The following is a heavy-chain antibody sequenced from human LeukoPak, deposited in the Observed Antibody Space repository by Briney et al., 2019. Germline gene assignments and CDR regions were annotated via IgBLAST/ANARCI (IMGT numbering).Heavy chain of an antibody. CDR1: GGSFSGYY. CDR3: ARRPYDFWSGYLDAFDI. J-gene: IGHJ3*02. Sequence: SETLSLTCAVYGGSFSGYYWSWIRQPPGKGLEWIGEINHSGSTNYNPSLKSRVTISVDTSKNQFSLKPSSVTAADTAVYYCARRPYDFWSGYLDAFDIWGQGTMVTVSS. V-gene: IGHV4-34*01. D-gene: IGHD3-3*01. CDR2: INHSGST.